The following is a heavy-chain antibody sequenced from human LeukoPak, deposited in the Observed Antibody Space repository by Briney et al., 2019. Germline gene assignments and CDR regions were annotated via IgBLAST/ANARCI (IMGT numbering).Heavy chain of an antibody. V-gene: IGHV1-2*04. CDR1: GYTFTSYY. Sequence: ASVKVSCKTSGYTFTSYYIHWVRQAPGQGLEWMGWINPNSGGTNYAQKSQGWVTMTRDTSISTAYMELSRLRSDDTAVYYCARSYYGSGSYYNLDYWGQGTLVTVSS. CDR2: INPNSGGT. D-gene: IGHD3-10*01. J-gene: IGHJ4*02. CDR3: ARSYYGSGSYYNLDY.